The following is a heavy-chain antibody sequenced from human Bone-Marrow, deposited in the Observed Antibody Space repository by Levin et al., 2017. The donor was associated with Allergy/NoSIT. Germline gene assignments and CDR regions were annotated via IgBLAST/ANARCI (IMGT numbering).Heavy chain of an antibody. D-gene: IGHD1-26*01. CDR2: IKKDGSEK. V-gene: IGHV3-7*01. Sequence: PGGSLRLSCAASGFTFSSYCMSWVRQAPGKGLEWVANIKKDGSEKYYVASVKGRFTISRDNAKNSLYLQMNSLRAEDTAVYYCVRDIIGGSYWYDGLDVWGQGTTVTVSS. CDR3: VRDIIGGSYWYDGLDV. J-gene: IGHJ6*02. CDR1: GFTFSSYC.